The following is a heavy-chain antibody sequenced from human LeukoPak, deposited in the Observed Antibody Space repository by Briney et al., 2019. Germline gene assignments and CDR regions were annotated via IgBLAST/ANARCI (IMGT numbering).Heavy chain of an antibody. D-gene: IGHD3-16*01. J-gene: IGHJ4*02. CDR3: AKGPIYGNYFDY. Sequence: PGGSLRLSCAASGFTFDDYAMHWVRQAPGKGLEWVSGISWNSGSIGYADSVKGRFTISRDNAKNSLYLQTNSLRAEDTALYYCAKGPIYGNYFDYWGQGTLVTVSS. CDR1: GFTFDDYA. V-gene: IGHV3-9*01. CDR2: ISWNSGSI.